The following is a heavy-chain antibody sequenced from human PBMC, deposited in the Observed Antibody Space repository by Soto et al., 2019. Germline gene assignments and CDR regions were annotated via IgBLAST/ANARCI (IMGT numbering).Heavy chain of an antibody. D-gene: IGHD3-10*01. V-gene: IGHV1-18*01. CDR3: ATSYYYGPPAGHFAY. CDR2: ISAYNGNT. J-gene: IGHJ4*02. Sequence: QVQLVQSGAEVKKPGASVKVSCKASGYTFTNYGISWVRQAPGQGREWMGWISAYNGNTNYAQKLQGRVTMTTYTSTSTPHMELSSLQSADTAVYYFATSYYYGPPAGHFAYWGQGTLVTVSS. CDR1: GYTFTNYG.